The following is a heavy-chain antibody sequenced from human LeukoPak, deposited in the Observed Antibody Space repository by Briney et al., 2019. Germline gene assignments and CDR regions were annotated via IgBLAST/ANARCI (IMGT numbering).Heavy chain of an antibody. J-gene: IGHJ5*02. CDR1: GFIFRDYW. Sequence: PGGSLRLSCAASGFIFRDYWMIWVRQVPGKGLEWVAHIRQDGSEKFYVDSVKGRFTISRDNAKNSLYLQLNSLRAEDTAVYYCARGSSFSPNWFDPWGQGTLVTVSS. D-gene: IGHD2-2*01. CDR2: IRQDGSEK. CDR3: ARGSSFSPNWFDP. V-gene: IGHV3-7*04.